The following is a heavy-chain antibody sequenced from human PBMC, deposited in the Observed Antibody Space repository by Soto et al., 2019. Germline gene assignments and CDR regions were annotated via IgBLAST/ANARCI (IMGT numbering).Heavy chain of an antibody. CDR2: IIPIFGTA. D-gene: IGHD2-2*01. J-gene: IGHJ6*02. CDR1: GGTFSSYA. V-gene: IGHV1-69*13. Sequence: GASVKVSCKASGGTFSSYAISWVRQAPGQGLEWMGGIIPIFGTANYAQKFQGRVTITADESTSTAYMELSSLRSEDTAVYYCARARRIVVVPAAPYSYGMEDYYGMDVWGQGTTVTGSS. CDR3: ARARRIVVVPAAPYSYGMEDYYGMDV.